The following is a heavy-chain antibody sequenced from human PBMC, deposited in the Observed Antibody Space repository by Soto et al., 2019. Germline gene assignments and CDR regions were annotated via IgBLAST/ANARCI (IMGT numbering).Heavy chain of an antibody. J-gene: IGHJ5*02. CDR2: IKQDGSEK. D-gene: IGHD3-16*02. V-gene: IGHV3-7*01. Sequence: WGSLRLSCAASGFTISSYWMSWIRQAPGKGLEWVANIKQDGSEKYYVDFVKGRFTISRDNAKNSLYLQMNSLRAEETAEYYCASFNHGGITFGRVFVNPWFDPWGQGTLVTVSS. CDR1: GFTISSYW. CDR3: ASFNHGGITFGRVFVNPWFDP.